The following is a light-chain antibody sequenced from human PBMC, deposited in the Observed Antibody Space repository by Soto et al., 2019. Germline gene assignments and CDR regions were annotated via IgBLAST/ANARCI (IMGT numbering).Light chain of an antibody. CDR2: WAS. Sequence: DIVMTQSPDSLAVSLGERATINCKSSQSVLYSSNNENYLAWYQQKPVQPPKLLIYWASTRESGVPARFSGSGSATDFTLTISSLQSEDVAVYYCQQHYAHPYTFGQGTKLEIK. V-gene: IGKV4-1*01. CDR3: QQHYAHPYT. J-gene: IGKJ2*01. CDR1: QSVLYSSNNENY.